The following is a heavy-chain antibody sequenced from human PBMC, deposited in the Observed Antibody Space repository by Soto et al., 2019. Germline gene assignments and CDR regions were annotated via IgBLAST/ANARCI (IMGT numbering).Heavy chain of an antibody. CDR2: ISYDGRNK. CDR1: GFTFSSYA. CDR3: ARCITMIVAQGY. D-gene: IGHD3-22*01. V-gene: IGHV3-30-3*01. J-gene: IGHJ4*02. Sequence: GGSLRLSCAASGFTFSSYAMHWVRRAPGKGLEWVAVISYDGRNKYYADSVKGRFTISRDNSKNTLYLQMNSLRAEDTAVYYCARCITMIVAQGYWGQGTLDTVAS.